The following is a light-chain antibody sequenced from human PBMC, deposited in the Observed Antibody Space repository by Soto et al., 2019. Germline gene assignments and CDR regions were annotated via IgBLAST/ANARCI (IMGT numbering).Light chain of an antibody. Sequence: DIVLTQSPASLSLPPGERATLSCRASQSVSSSFLAWYQQKHGQAPRLLIYGASRRATGIADRFTGSGSGTDFTLTISRLEPEDFAVYYCQQYDSSLTFGLGTKVEIK. CDR2: GAS. J-gene: IGKJ1*01. CDR3: QQYDSSLT. CDR1: QSVSSSF. V-gene: IGKV3-20*01.